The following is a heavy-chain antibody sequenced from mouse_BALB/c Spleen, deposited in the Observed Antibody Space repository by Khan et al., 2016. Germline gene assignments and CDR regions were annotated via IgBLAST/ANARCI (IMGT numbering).Heavy chain of an antibody. CDR2: INPDSSTI. V-gene: IGHV4-1*02. CDR3: ARQEDYAIDY. J-gene: IGHJ4*01. Sequence: EVKLLESGGGLVQPGGSLKLSCAASGFDFSRYWMSWVRQAPGKGLEWIGEINPDSSTINYTPSLKDKFIISRDNAKNTLYLQMSKVRSEDTALYYCARQEDYAIDYCGQGTSVTVSS. CDR1: GFDFSRYW.